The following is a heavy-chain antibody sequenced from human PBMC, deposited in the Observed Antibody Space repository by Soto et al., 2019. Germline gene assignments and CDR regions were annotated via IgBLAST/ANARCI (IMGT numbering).Heavy chain of an antibody. CDR3: ARVGVAAAGIFNWFDP. CDR2: ISYDGSNK. D-gene: IGHD6-13*01. J-gene: IGHJ5*02. Sequence: GGSLRLSCAASGFTFSSYGMHWVRQAPGKGLEWVAVISYDGSNKYYADSVKGRFTISRDNFKNTLYLQMNSLRVEDTAFYYCARVGVAAAGIFNWFDPWGQGTLVTVSS. V-gene: IGHV3-30*03. CDR1: GFTFSSYG.